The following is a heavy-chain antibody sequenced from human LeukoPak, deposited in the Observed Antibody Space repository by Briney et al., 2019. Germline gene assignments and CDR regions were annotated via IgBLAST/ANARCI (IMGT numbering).Heavy chain of an antibody. CDR1: GFTFDDYG. D-gene: IGHD2-15*01. J-gene: IGHJ4*02. V-gene: IGHV3-20*04. CDR3: ARDVAYFDY. Sequence: RPGGSLRLSCAASGFTFDDYGMSWVRQAPGKGLEWVSGINWNGGSTGYADSVKGRFTISRDNAKNTLFLQMNTLRAEDTAVYYCARDVAYFDYWGQGTLVTVSS. CDR2: INWNGGST.